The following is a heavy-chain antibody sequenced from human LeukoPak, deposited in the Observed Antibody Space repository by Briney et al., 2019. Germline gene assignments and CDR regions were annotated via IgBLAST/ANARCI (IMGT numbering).Heavy chain of an antibody. CDR1: GGSISSGGYS. CDR3: ARGPLLWFGELKYGMDV. J-gene: IGHJ6*02. V-gene: IGHV4-30-2*01. CDR2: IYHSGST. Sequence: PSETLSLTCAVSGGSISSGGYSWSWIRQPPGKGLEWIGYIYHSGSTYYNPSLKSRVTISVDRSKNQFSLKLSSVTAADTAVYYCARGPLLWFGELKYGMDVWGQGTTVTVSS. D-gene: IGHD3-10*01.